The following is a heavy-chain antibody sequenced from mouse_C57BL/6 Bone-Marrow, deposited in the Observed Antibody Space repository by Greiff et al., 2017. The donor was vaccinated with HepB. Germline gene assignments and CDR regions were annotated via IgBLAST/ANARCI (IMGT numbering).Heavy chain of an antibody. J-gene: IGHJ1*03. CDR3: AREGVYYGSSYYWYFDV. V-gene: IGHV1-54*01. CDR2: INPGSGGT. Sequence: QVQLQQSGAELVRPGTSVKVSCKASGYAFTNYLIEWVKQRPGQGLEWIGVINPGSGGTNYNEKFKGKATLTADKSSSTAYMQLSSLTSEDSAVYFCAREGVYYGSSYYWYFDVWGTGTTVTVSS. CDR1: GYAFTNYL. D-gene: IGHD1-1*01.